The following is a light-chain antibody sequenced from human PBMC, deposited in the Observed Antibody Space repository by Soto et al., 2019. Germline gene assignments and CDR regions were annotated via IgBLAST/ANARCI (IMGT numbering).Light chain of an antibody. CDR1: QRVSSN. J-gene: IGKJ1*01. V-gene: IGKV3-20*01. CDR2: GPS. CDR3: QQYDSSQWT. Sequence: EIVVTQSPATLAVAPGERASRSCRGGQRVSSNLAWYQQKPGQAPRLLIYGPSSTATAIPDRFTGSGSGTDFTLTLSRLEPEDFAVYPCQQYDSSQWTFGQGTKVDIK.